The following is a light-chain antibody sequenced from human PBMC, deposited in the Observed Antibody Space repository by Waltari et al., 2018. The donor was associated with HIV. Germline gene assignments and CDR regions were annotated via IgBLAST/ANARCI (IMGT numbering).Light chain of an antibody. CDR1: QNVESY. Sequence: DIQMTQSPSTLSASVGDRVTFTCRASQNVESYLAWYQQKPGTAPKLLMYQTSSLHTGVPSRFSGLGSGTDFSLTISSLQPDDFATYYCQQYNRYPITFGGGTRV. CDR2: QTS. J-gene: IGKJ4*01. CDR3: QQYNRYPIT. V-gene: IGKV1-5*03.